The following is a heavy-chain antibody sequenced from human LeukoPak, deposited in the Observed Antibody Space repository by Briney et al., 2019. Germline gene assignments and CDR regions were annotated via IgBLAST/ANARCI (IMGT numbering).Heavy chain of an antibody. V-gene: IGHV4-4*07. CDR2: IYTSGST. J-gene: IGHJ4*02. CDR1: GGSISSYY. Sequence: SETLSLTCTVSGGSISSYYWSWIRQPAGKGLEWIGRIYTSGSTNYNPSLKSRVTISVDTSKNQFSLKLSSVTAADTAVYYCARGGNIVATINYWGQGTLVTVSS. CDR3: ARGGNIVATINY. D-gene: IGHD5-12*01.